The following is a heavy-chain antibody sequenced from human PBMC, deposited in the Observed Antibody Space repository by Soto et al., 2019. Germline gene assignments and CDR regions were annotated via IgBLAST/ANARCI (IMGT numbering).Heavy chain of an antibody. J-gene: IGHJ3*01. CDR2: IYYSGST. D-gene: IGHD3-10*01. CDR1: GGSISSYY. CDR3: ARRYGSAFDF. Sequence: QVQLQESGPGLVKPSETLSLTCTVSGGSISSYYWSWIRQPPGKGLEWIGYIYYSGSTNYNPPLKSRVTIAVDTSKNHFSLKLASVTAADTAVYYCARRYGSAFDFWGQGTMVTVSS. V-gene: IGHV4-59*01.